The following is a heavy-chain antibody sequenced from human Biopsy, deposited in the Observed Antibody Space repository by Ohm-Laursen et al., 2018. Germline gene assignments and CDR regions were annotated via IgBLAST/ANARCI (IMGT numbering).Heavy chain of an antibody. Sequence: SQTLSLTCVVSGGSVNSDTSCWSWIRQPPGKGLEWIGYVFYTGTTNYSPFLKSRVTISLDTSRNQFSLRLSSVTAADTAVYYCALGGGSYVNFDYWGQGTLVTVSS. J-gene: IGHJ4*02. V-gene: IGHV4-61*01. D-gene: IGHD1-26*01. CDR3: ALGGGSYVNFDY. CDR1: GGSVNSDTSC. CDR2: VFYTGTT.